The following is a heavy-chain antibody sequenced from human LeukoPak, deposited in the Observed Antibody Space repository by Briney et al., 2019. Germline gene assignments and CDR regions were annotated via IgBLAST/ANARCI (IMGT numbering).Heavy chain of an antibody. J-gene: IGHJ4*02. D-gene: IGHD5-18*01. CDR1: GYSISSGYY. CDR2: FYHSGST. Sequence: SETLSLTCTVSGYSISSGYYWGWVRQPPGKGLEWIGSFYHSGSTYYNPSLKSRVTISVDTSKNQFSLKLSSVTAADTAVYYCARGGYSYGYSDYWGQGTLVTVSS. V-gene: IGHV4-38-2*02. CDR3: ARGGYSYGYSDY.